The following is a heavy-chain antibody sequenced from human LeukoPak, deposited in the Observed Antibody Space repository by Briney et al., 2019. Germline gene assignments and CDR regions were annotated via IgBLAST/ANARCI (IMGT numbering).Heavy chain of an antibody. CDR2: INHSGST. Sequence: PSETLSLTCAVYGGSFSGYYWSWIRQPPGKGLEWIGEINHSGSTNYNPSLKSRVTISVDTSKNQFSLKLSSVTAADTAVYYCARGRLYDYVWGSYRLAKDFDYWGQGTLVTVSS. V-gene: IGHV4-34*01. J-gene: IGHJ4*02. D-gene: IGHD3-16*02. CDR1: GGSFSGYY. CDR3: ARGRLYDYVWGSYRLAKDFDY.